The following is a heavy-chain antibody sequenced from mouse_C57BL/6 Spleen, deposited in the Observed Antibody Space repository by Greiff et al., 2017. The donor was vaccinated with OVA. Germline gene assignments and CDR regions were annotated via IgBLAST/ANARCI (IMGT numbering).Heavy chain of an antibody. D-gene: IGHD1-1*01. CDR3: ARSNTTVVATRYFDY. CDR1: GYTFTSYW. V-gene: IGHV1-55*01. J-gene: IGHJ2*01. Sequence: VQLQQPGAELVKPGASVKMSCKASGYTFTSYWITWVKQRPGQGLEWIGDIYPGSGSTNYNEKFKSKATLTVDTSSSTAYMQLSSLTSEDSAVYYCARSNTTVVATRYFDYWGQGTTLTVSS. CDR2: IYPGSGST.